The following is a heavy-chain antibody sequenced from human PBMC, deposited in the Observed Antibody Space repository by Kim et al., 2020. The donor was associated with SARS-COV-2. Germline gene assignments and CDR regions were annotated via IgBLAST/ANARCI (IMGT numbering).Heavy chain of an antibody. CDR3: ARDEYSSSWYSVPNDPRYYYYGMDV. CDR1: GYTFTSYA. CDR2: INTNTGNP. Sequence: ASVKVSCKASGYTFTSYAMNWVRQAPGQGLEWMGWINTNTGNPTYAQGFTGRFVFSLDTSVSTAYLQISSLKAEDTAVYYCARDEYSSSWYSVPNDPRYYYYGMDVWGQGTTVTVSS. J-gene: IGHJ6*02. V-gene: IGHV7-4-1*02. D-gene: IGHD6-13*01.